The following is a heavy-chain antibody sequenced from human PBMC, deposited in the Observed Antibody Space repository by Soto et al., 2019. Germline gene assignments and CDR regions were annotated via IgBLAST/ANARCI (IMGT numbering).Heavy chain of an antibody. Sequence: QLHLVQSGAVVKKPGASVTVSCSASGYPVTAYYMHWVRQAPGRGLEWMGGINPATGAAKYTQTLRGRVTMTGDPSTSTVFMELSGLTSEDTAVFYWARGGGVGVAGSAAFDMWGQGTLVTVSS. J-gene: IGHJ3*02. D-gene: IGHD3-3*01. V-gene: IGHV1-2*02. CDR1: GYPVTAYY. CDR3: ARGGGVGVAGSAAFDM. CDR2: INPATGAA.